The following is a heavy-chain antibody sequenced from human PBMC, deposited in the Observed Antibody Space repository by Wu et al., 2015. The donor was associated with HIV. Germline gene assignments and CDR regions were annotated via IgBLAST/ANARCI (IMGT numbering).Heavy chain of an antibody. D-gene: IGHD2-15*01. J-gene: IGHJ4*02. CDR1: GYTFTGYY. V-gene: IGHV1-2*02. CDR2: INPKSGGT. Sequence: QVQLVQSGAEVKKPGASVKVSCKASGYTFTGYYMHWVRQAPGQGLEWMGWINPKSGGTNYAQKFQGRVTLTRDTSISTAYMELNRLRSDDTAIYYCARSRLLVVVAALPFDYWGQGTLVTVSS. CDR3: ARSRLLVVVAALPFDY.